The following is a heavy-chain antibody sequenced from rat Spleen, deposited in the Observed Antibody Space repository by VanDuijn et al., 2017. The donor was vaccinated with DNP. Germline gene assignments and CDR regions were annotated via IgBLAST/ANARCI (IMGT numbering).Heavy chain of an antibody. CDR1: GYSITSCCR. J-gene: IGHJ2*01. CDR3: TRGDILRSFDY. V-gene: IGHV3-3*01. Sequence: VQLQESGPGLVEPSQSLSLTCSVTGYSITSCCRWTWIRKFPGHKLEWMGYINSAGSIEYNPSLKGRIAITRDTSKNQFFLQVNSVTTDDTATYYCTRGDILRSFDYWGQGVMVTVSS. D-gene: IGHD1-6*01. CDR2: INSAGSI.